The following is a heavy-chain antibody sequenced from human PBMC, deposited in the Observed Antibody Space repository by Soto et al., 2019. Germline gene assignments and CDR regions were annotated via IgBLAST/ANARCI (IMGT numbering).Heavy chain of an antibody. V-gene: IGHV1-18*01. CDR1: GYTFTSYD. CDR3: ARVMGSSDY. CDR2: MSANNGNT. D-gene: IGHD1-26*01. Sequence: ASVKVSCKASGYTFTSYDSNWVRQATGQGLEWMGWMSANNGNTNYAQKLQGRVTMTTDTSTSTAYMELRSLRSDDTAVYYCARVMGSSDYWGQGTLVTVSS. J-gene: IGHJ4*02.